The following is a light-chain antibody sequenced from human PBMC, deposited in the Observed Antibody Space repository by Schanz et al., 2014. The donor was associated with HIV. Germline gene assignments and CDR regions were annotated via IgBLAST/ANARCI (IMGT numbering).Light chain of an antibody. CDR3: QHYGT. CDR2: SAS. CDR1: QTVSSNS. J-gene: IGKJ2*01. Sequence: EIVLTQSPVILSLSPGERATLSCRASQTVSSNSLGWYQQKRGQVPRLLIYSASRRANGIPDRFSGSGSGTDFTLTISRLEPEDFAVYYCQHYGTFGQGTKLEIK. V-gene: IGKV3-20*01.